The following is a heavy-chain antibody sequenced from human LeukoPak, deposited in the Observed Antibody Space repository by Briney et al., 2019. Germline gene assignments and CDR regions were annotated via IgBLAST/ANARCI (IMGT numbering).Heavy chain of an antibody. CDR3: ARDDGDYDFDY. D-gene: IGHD4-17*01. CDR1: EFTFSSNS. CDR2: ISSSSSYI. J-gene: IGHJ4*02. Sequence: PGGPLRLSWAPSEFTFSSNSRTGSPQAPGRGRRGASSISSSSSYIYYADSVKGRFTISRDNAKNSLYLQMNSLRAEDTAVYYCARDDGDYDFDYWGQGTLVTVSS. V-gene: IGHV3-21*01.